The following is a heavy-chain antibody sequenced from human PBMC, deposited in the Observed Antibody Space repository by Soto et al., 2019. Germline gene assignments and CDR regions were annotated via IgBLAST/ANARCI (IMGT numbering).Heavy chain of an antibody. CDR1: GYTLTELS. CDR2: FDPEDGET. J-gene: IGHJ3*02. D-gene: IGHD5-12*01. Sequence: ASVKVSCKVSGYTLTELSMHWVRQAPGKVLEWMGGFDPEDGETSYAQKFQGRVTMTEDTSTDTAYMELSSLRSEDTAVYYCARGWLRFRGAFDIWGQGTMVTVSS. CDR3: ARGWLRFRGAFDI. V-gene: IGHV1-24*01.